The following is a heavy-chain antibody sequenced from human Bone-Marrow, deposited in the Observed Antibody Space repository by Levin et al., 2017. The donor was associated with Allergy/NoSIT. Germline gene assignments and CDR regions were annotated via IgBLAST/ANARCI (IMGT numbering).Heavy chain of an antibody. Sequence: ASVKVSCKASGYTFIDNYIYWVRQAPGQGLEWVGWINPNSGVTNYAQKFQGRVTMTRDTSITTAYMELSRLKSDDTAVYYCAKDLDCITTNCYRNSGGYYYGMDVWGQGTTVTVSS. CDR1: GYTFIDNY. J-gene: IGHJ6*02. V-gene: IGHV1-2*02. CDR2: INPNSGVT. CDR3: AKDLDCITTNCYRNSGGYYYGMDV. D-gene: IGHD2-2*02.